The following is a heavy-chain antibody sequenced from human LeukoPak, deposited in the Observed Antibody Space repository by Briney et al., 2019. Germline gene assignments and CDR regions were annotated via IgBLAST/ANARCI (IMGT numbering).Heavy chain of an antibody. CDR3: ATVAPIYYYDSSGIGLGAFDI. D-gene: IGHD3-22*01. J-gene: IGHJ3*02. CDR2: FDPEDGET. CDR1: GYTFTSYY. Sequence: ASVKVSCKASGYTFTSYYMHRVRQAPGKGLEWMGGFDPEDGETIYAQKFQGRVTMTEDTSTDTAYVELSSLRSEDTAVYYCATVAPIYYYDSSGIGLGAFDIWGQGTMVTVSS. V-gene: IGHV1-24*01.